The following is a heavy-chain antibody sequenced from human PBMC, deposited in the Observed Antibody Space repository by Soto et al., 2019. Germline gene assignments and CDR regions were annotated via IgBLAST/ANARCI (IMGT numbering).Heavy chain of an antibody. V-gene: IGHV3-48*03. D-gene: IGHD6-19*01. CDR2: VSGSGSIT. CDR1: GFTFSSYE. J-gene: IGHJ5*02. Sequence: GGSLRLSCAASGFTFSSYEMNWVRQAPGKGLEWVSYVSGSGSITYYADSVKGRFTISRDNANNSLYLQLNSLRAAGTAVFYCARVIRSSGWYWIDHWGQGTLVTVS. CDR3: ARVIRSSGWYWIDH.